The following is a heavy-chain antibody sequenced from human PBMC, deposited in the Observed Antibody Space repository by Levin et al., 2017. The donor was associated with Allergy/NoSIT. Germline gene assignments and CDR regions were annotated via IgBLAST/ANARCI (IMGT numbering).Heavy chain of an antibody. V-gene: IGHV3-23*01. CDR3: AKEMLGHSSSWTGLDY. J-gene: IGHJ4*02. D-gene: IGHD3-22*01. Sequence: GGSLRLSCEASGFTFSSYGMSWVRQAPGKGLEWVSGISGSGSSTYLADSVKGRFTISRDNSKNTLYLQMNSLRAEDTAVYYCAKEMLGHSSSWTGLDYWGQGTLVTVSS. CDR1: GFTFSSYG. CDR2: ISGSGSST.